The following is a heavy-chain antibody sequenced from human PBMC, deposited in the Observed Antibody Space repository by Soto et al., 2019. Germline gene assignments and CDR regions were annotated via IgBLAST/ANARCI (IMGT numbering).Heavy chain of an antibody. Sequence: SETLSLTRTVSGGSISSYYWSWIRQPPGKGLEWIGYIYYSGSTNYNPSLKSRVTISVDTSKNQFSLKLSSVTAADTAVYYCARGGGQRYSSGWYDYWGQGTLVTVSS. CDR1: GGSISSYY. CDR2: IYYSGST. D-gene: IGHD6-19*01. J-gene: IGHJ4*02. CDR3: ARGGGQRYSSGWYDY. V-gene: IGHV4-59*01.